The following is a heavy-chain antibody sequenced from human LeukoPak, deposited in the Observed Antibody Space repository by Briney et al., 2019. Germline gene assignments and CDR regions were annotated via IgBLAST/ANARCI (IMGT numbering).Heavy chain of an antibody. J-gene: IGHJ5*02. V-gene: IGHV1-8*03. CDR3: ARGQYSSSWYPFDT. D-gene: IGHD6-13*01. Sequence: GASVKVSCKTSGYTFSTYDINWVRQASGQGLEWMGWMNPNSGNTHYAQKFQGRVTITRNTSISTAYMELCSLRSEDTAVYFCARGQYSSSWYPFDTWGQGTLVTVSS. CDR2: MNPNSGNT. CDR1: GYTFSTYD.